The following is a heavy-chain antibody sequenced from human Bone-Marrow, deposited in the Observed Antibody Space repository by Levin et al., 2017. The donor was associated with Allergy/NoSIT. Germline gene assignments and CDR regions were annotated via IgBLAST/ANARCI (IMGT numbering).Heavy chain of an antibody. D-gene: IGHD4-17*01. V-gene: IGHV3-23*01. CDR2: LDGSSGKT. CDR1: GFIFADYA. Sequence: GESLKISCRISGFIFADYAMSWVRRAPGRGLEWVSSLDGSSGKTLYADSVKGRFTISREYSKDTLFLQMNSLRAEDTSRYYCVKAETTVMLDYSSFDVWGEGTAVTVSS. CDR3: VKAETTVMLDYSSFDV. J-gene: IGHJ6*04.